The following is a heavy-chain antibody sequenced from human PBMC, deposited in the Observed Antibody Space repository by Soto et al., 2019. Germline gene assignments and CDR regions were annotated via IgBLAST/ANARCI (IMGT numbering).Heavy chain of an antibody. CDR2: IYYSGST. V-gene: IGHV4-59*01. CDR1: GGSISSYY. Sequence: QVQLQESGPGLVKPSETLSLTCTVSGGSISSYYWSWIRQPPGKGLEWIGYIYYSGSTNYNPSLKSQVTISVDTSKNQFSLKLSSVTAADTAVYYCARLGDSSGYYPNWFDPWGQGTLVTVSS. J-gene: IGHJ5*02. D-gene: IGHD3-22*01. CDR3: ARLGDSSGYYPNWFDP.